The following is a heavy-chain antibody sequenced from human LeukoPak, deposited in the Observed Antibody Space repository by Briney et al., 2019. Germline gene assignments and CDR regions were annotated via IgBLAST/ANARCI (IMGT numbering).Heavy chain of an antibody. D-gene: IGHD3-16*01. CDR2: ISYDGSNK. Sequence: AGRSLRLSCAASGFTFSSYAMHWVRQAPGKGLEWVAVISYDGSNKYYADSVKGRFTVSRDKIKNTVDLQMSSLRAEDTAVYYCAIGDGGLMGLWSRPFEYWGQGTLVTVSS. J-gene: IGHJ4*02. CDR3: AIGDGGLMGLWSRPFEY. CDR1: GFTFSSYA. V-gene: IGHV3-30-3*01.